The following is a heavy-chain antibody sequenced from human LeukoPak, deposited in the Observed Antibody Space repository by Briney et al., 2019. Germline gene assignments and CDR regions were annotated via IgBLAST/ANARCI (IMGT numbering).Heavy chain of an antibody. V-gene: IGHV1-18*01. Sequence: ASVKVSCKASGYTFTSYGITWVRQAPGQGLEWMGWISAYNGNTNHAQKLQGRVTMTTDASTSTVYMELRSLRSDDTAVYYCARGPYSGSYFAPYYFDSWGQGTLVTVSS. J-gene: IGHJ4*02. CDR1: GYTFTSYG. CDR2: ISAYNGNT. CDR3: ARGPYSGSYFAPYYFDS. D-gene: IGHD1-26*01.